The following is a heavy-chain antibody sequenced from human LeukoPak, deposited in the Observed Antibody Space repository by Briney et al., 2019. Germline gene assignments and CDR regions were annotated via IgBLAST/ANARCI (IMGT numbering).Heavy chain of an antibody. CDR1: GGSISSNY. D-gene: IGHD7-27*01. CDR2: ISNTGST. V-gene: IGHV4-59*01. J-gene: IGHJ6*02. Sequence: SETLSLTCTVSGGSISSNYWSWIRQAAGKGLKWIGYISNTGSTSYNPSLKSRVTISVDTSKNQFSLQVRSMTAADTAVYYCARGSGRYYYYGVDVWGQGTTVTVSS. CDR3: ARGSGRYYYYGVDV.